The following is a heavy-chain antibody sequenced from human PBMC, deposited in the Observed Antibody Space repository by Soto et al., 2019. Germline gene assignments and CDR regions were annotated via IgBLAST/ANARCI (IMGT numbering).Heavy chain of an antibody. D-gene: IGHD6-19*01. V-gene: IGHV4-34*01. CDR1: GGSFSAYY. CDR3: ARVGYSSGWYTLDY. J-gene: IGHJ4*02. Sequence: QVQLQQWGAGLLKPSETLSLTCSVYGGSFSAYYWSWIRQPPGKGLEWVGEINHSGSTNYNPSLKSRVTISVDTSKKQLSLKLSSVTAADTAVYYCARVGYSSGWYTLDYGGQGTLVSVSS. CDR2: INHSGST.